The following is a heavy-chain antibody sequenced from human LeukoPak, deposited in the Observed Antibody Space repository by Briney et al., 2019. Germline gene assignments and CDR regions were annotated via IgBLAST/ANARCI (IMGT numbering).Heavy chain of an antibody. D-gene: IGHD3-22*01. CDR3: ARANYYDSSGYLKYAFDI. CDR1: GGSFSGYY. CDR2: INHSGST. J-gene: IGHJ3*02. Sequence: PSETLSLTCAVYGGSFSGYYWSWIRQPPGKGLEWIGEINHSGSTNYNPSLKSRVIISVDTSKNQFSLKLSSVTAADTAVYYCARANYYDSSGYLKYAFDIWGQGTMVTVSS. V-gene: IGHV4-34*01.